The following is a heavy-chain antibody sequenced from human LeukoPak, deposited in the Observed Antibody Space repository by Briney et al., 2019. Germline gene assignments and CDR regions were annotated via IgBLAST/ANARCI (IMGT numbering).Heavy chain of an antibody. V-gene: IGHV3-30-3*01. J-gene: IGHJ4*02. CDR2: ISNDGGHI. CDR1: GFIFSSFA. CDR3: AKGFGAEGGYDYILHF. D-gene: IGHD5-12*01. Sequence: GGSLRLSCTASGFIFSSFAMHWVRQAPGKGLQLVSVISNDGGHIHYTDSVKGRFTVSRDNSRNTLYLQMNSLRGEDAAVYFCAKGFGAEGGYDYILHFWGQGVLVTVSS.